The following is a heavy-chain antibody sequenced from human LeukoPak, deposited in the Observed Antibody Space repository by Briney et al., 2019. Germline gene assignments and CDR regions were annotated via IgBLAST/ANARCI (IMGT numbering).Heavy chain of an antibody. CDR1: GGTFSSYA. CDR2: ICPIFGTA. V-gene: IGHV1-69*05. CDR3: AREQPGHRGITGTTLFYYFDY. Sequence: ASVKLSCKASGGTFSSYAISWVRQAPGHGLEWMGRICPIFGTANYAQKFQGRVTITTDESTSTAYMELSSLRSEDTAVYYCAREQPGHRGITGTTLFYYFDYWGQGTLVTVSS. J-gene: IGHJ4*02. D-gene: IGHD1-7*01.